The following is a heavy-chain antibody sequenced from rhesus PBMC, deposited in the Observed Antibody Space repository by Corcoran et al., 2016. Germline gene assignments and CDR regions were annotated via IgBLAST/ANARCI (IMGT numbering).Heavy chain of an antibody. V-gene: IGHV1-180*01. Sequence: QVHLVQSGAEIKQPGASVKLSCKAPGYRLPSYNLHWVRKATGQGLEWIGHISPSSGKRDYAQNLQGRVTITTDTSTTTAYMDLSSLRSDDTAFYYCTREGSLRGNRFDVWGPGVLFTVSS. CDR1: GYRLPSYN. CDR3: TREGSLRGNRFDV. D-gene: IGHD3-34*01. J-gene: IGHJ5-1*01. CDR2: ISPSSGKR.